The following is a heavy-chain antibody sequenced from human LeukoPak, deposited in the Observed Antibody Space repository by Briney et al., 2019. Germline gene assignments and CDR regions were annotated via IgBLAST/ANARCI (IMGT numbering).Heavy chain of an antibody. CDR2: IIPILGIA. D-gene: IGHD6-13*01. CDR3: ARRAVEQQLVWLGYYYYGMDV. J-gene: IGHJ6*02. V-gene: IGHV1-69*04. Sequence: SVKVSCKASGYTFTSYAISWVRQAPGQGLEWMGRIIPILGIANYAQKFQGRVTITADKSTSTAYMELSSLRSEDTAVYYCARRAVEQQLVWLGYYYYGMDVWGQGTTVTVSS. CDR1: GYTFTSYA.